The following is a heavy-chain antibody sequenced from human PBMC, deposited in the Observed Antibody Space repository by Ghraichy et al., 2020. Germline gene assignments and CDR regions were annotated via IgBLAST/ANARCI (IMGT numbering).Heavy chain of an antibody. Sequence: SAKVSCKASGGTFSSYAISWVRQAPGQGLEWMGGIIPIFGTANYAQKFQGRVTITADESTSTAYMELSSLRSEDTAVYYCAMHRSYYYYYGMDVWGQGTTVTVSS. CDR1: GGTFSSYA. CDR2: IIPIFGTA. V-gene: IGHV1-69*13. CDR3: AMHRSYYYYYGMDV. J-gene: IGHJ6*02.